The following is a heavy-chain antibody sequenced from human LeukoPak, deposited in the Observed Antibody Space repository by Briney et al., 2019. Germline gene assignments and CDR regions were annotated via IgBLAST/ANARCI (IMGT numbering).Heavy chain of an antibody. CDR1: GGSISYYY. V-gene: IGHV4-4*07. CDR2: IYTSGST. J-gene: IGHJ4*02. CDR3: ARHLRWTTLDY. Sequence: SETLSRTCTVSGGSISYYYWSWIRQPAGKGLEWIGRIYTSGSTNYNPSLKSRVTMSVDTSKNQFSLKLSSVTAADTAVYYCARHLRWTTLDYWGQGTLVTVSS. D-gene: IGHD3/OR15-3a*01.